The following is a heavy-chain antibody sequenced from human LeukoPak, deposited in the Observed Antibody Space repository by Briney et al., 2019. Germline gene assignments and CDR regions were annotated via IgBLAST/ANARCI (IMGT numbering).Heavy chain of an antibody. CDR3: ARVVVRGADFDY. CDR2: ISGSGGST. D-gene: IGHD3-10*01. CDR1: GFTFNNYW. J-gene: IGHJ4*02. Sequence: GGSLRLSCAASGFTFNNYWMSWVRQAPGKGLEWVSAISGSGGSTYYADSVKGRFTISRDNSKNTLYLQMNSLRAEDTAVYYCARVVVRGADFDYWGQGTLVTVSS. V-gene: IGHV3-23*01.